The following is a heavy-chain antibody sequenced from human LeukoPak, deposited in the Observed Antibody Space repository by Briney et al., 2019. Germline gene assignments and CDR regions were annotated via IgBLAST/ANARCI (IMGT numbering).Heavy chain of an antibody. J-gene: IGHJ1*01. D-gene: IGHD3-3*01. CDR2: IYNSGST. V-gene: IGHV4-59*01. Sequence: PLEIPSLTCNVSGGSMSSYYWSWIRQPPGKGLEWIGYIYNSGSTNYNSALKGRVTISVDTSKNQFSLKLSSVTAADTAVYYCARGPDYDFWSGYYTEYFQHWGQGTLVTVPS. CDR1: GGSMSSYY. CDR3: ARGPDYDFWSGYYTEYFQH.